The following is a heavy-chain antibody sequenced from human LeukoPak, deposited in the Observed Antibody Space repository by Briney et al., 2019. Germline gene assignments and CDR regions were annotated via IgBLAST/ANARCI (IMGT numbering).Heavy chain of an antibody. V-gene: IGHV3-30*04. J-gene: IGHJ6*04. Sequence: GSLRLSCAASGFTFSSYAMHWVRQAPGKGLEWVAVISYDGSNKYYADSVKGRFTISRDNSKNTLYLQMNSLRAEDTAVYYCARDSHYYGSGDVWGKGTTVTVSS. D-gene: IGHD3-10*01. CDR3: ARDSHYYGSGDV. CDR2: ISYDGSNK. CDR1: GFTFSSYA.